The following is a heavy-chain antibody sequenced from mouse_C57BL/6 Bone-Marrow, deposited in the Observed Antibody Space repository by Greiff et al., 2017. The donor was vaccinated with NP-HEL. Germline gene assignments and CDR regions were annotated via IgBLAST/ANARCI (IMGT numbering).Heavy chain of an antibody. J-gene: IGHJ4*01. V-gene: IGHV1-80*01. D-gene: IGHD1-1*01. CDR2: IYPGDGDT. Sequence: VQLQQSGAELVKPGASVKISCKASGYAFSSYWMNWVKQRPGKGLEWIGQIYPGDGDTNYNGKFKGKATLTADKSSSTAYMQRSSLTSEDSAVYFCARDGSSFYYAMDYWGQGTSVTVSS. CDR1: GYAFSSYW. CDR3: ARDGSSFYYAMDY.